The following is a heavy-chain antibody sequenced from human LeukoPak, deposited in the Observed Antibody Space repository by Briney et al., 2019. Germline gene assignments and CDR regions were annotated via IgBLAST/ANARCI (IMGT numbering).Heavy chain of an antibody. J-gene: IGHJ3*02. CDR2: INHSGST. D-gene: IGHD6-19*01. Sequence: PSETLSLTCAVCGGSFSGYYWSWIRQPPGKGLEWIGEINHSGSTNYNPSLKSRVTISVDTSKNQFSLKLSSVTAADTAVYYCARDVAGSAFDIWGQGTMVTVSS. V-gene: IGHV4-34*01. CDR3: ARDVAGSAFDI. CDR1: GGSFSGYY.